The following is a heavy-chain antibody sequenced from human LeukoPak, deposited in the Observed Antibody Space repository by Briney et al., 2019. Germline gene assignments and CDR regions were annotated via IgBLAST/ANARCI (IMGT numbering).Heavy chain of an antibody. D-gene: IGHD4-17*01. V-gene: IGHV3-53*01. CDR3: AGAYGYNYFDY. CDR1: GITVSSNY. J-gene: IGHJ4*02. Sequence: HPGGSLRLSCAASGITVSSNYMSWVRQAPGKGLEWVSVIYSGGSTYYVDSVKGRFTISRDNSKNTLYLQMSSLRVDDTAMYYCAGAYGYNYFDYWGQGTLVTVSS. CDR2: IYSGGST.